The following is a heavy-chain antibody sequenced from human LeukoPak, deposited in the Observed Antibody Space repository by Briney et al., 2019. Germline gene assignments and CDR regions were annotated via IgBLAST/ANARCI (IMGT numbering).Heavy chain of an antibody. D-gene: IGHD6-19*01. Sequence: SETLSLTCTVSGGSISGFFWSWIRQSPGKGLEWIGHTHINGNIRYNPSLSSRVTISLDTSKMQFSLKLDSATAADTAVYYCARHIGTGWYWAFDIWGQGTLVTVSS. J-gene: IGHJ3*02. V-gene: IGHV4-4*08. CDR2: THINGNI. CDR3: ARHIGTGWYWAFDI. CDR1: GGSISGFF.